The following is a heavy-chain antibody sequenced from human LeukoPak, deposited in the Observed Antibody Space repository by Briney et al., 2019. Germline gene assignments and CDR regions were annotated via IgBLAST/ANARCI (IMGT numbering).Heavy chain of an antibody. CDR3: ATLIGYSNWFDP. CDR1: GGSFSGYY. V-gene: IGHV4-34*01. Sequence: PSETLSLTCAVYGGSFSGYYWSWIRQPPGKGLEWIGEINHSGSTNYNPSLKSRVTISVDTSKNQFSLKLSSVTAADTAVYYYATLIGYSNWFDPWGQGTLVTVSS. D-gene: IGHD1-26*01. CDR2: INHSGST. J-gene: IGHJ5*02.